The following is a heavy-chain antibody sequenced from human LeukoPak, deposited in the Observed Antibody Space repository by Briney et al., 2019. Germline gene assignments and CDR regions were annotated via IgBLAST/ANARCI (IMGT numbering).Heavy chain of an antibody. V-gene: IGHV3-30*02. CDR1: GFTFSSYG. CDR3: AKDPSSSVGHFDY. D-gene: IGHD6-19*01. J-gene: IGHJ4*02. CDR2: IRYDGSNK. Sequence: GGSLRLSCAASGFTFSSYGMHWVRHAPGKGLELVAFIRYDGSNKYYADSVKGRFTISRDNSKNTLYLQMNSLRAEDTAVYYCAKDPSSSVGHFDYWGRGTLVTVSS.